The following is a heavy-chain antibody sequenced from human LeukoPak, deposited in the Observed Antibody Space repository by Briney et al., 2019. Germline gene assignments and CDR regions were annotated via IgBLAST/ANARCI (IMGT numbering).Heavy chain of an antibody. V-gene: IGHV3-30*02. D-gene: IGHD6-19*01. CDR1: AFTFSSYG. Sequence: GGSLRLSCAASAFTFSSYGMHWVRQAPGKGPEWVAFIRTDASNQYYADSVKGRFTISRDNSKNTLYLQMNSLRAEDTAVYYCAKVPLSSSGWDREYYFDYWGQGTLVTVSS. CDR3: AKVPLSSSGWDREYYFDY. J-gene: IGHJ4*02. CDR2: IRTDASNQ.